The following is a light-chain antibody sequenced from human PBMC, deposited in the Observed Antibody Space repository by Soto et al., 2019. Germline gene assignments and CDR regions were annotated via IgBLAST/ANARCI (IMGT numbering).Light chain of an antibody. V-gene: IGKV3-20*01. CDR1: QSVSSSY. CDR2: DAS. J-gene: IGKJ5*01. Sequence: EIVLTQSPGTLSLSPGERATLSCRASQSVSSSYLACYQQKPGQAPRLLIYDASSRSTGIPDRFSGSGSGTDVTLTISRLEPEDFAAYYCQQYGSSPPVTFGQGTRLEIK. CDR3: QQYGSSPPVT.